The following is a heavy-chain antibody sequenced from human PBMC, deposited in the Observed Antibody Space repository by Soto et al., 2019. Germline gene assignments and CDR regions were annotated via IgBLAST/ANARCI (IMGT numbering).Heavy chain of an antibody. J-gene: IGHJ6*02. CDR1: GYTFTGYY. CDR3: ARDLVLGIAAAGFYGMDV. Sequence: GASVKVSCKASGYTFTGYYMHWVRQAPGQGLEWMGWINPNSGGTNYAQKFQGWVTMTRDTSISTAYMELSRLRSDDTAVYYCARDLVLGIAAAGFYGMDVWGQGTTVTVSS. CDR2: INPNSGGT. D-gene: IGHD6-13*01. V-gene: IGHV1-2*04.